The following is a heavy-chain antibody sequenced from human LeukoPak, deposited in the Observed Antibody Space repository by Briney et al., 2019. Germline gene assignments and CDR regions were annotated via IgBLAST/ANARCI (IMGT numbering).Heavy chain of an antibody. Sequence: PSETLSLTCTVSGGSISSHYWSWIRRPPGKGLEWIGYIYYSGSTNYNPSLKSRVTISVDTSKNQFSLKLSSVTAADTAVYYCATHYDSSGYYYDYYYYYMDVWGKGTTVTVSS. CDR2: IYYSGST. CDR3: ATHYDSSGYYYDYYYYYMDV. J-gene: IGHJ6*03. V-gene: IGHV4-59*11. CDR1: GGSISSHY. D-gene: IGHD3-22*01.